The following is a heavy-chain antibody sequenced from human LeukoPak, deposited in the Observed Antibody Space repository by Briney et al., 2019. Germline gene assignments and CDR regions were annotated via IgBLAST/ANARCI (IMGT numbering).Heavy chain of an antibody. CDR3: ATGYSSTWYYFNY. J-gene: IGHJ4*02. CDR2: IYHSGST. Sequence: SETLSLTCAVSGDSISSYYWSWIRQPPGKGLEWIGYIYHSGSTNYNPSLKSRVTISADTSKDQFSLKLASVTAADTAVYYCATGYSSTWYYFNYWGQGTLVTVSS. D-gene: IGHD6-13*01. V-gene: IGHV4-59*01. CDR1: GDSISSYY.